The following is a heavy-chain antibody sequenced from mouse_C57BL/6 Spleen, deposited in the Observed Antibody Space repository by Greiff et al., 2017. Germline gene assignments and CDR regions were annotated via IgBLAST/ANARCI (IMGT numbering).Heavy chain of an antibody. CDR2: IDPSDSYT. J-gene: IGHJ3*01. V-gene: IGHV1-69*01. Sequence: VQLQQPGAELVMPGASVKLSCKASGYTFTSYWMHWVKQRPGQGLEWIGEIDPSDSYTNYNQKFKGKSTLTVDKSSSTAYMQLSSLTSEDSAVYYCARSTGTGWLAYWGQGTLVTVSA. CDR3: ARSTGTGWLAY. CDR1: GYTFTSYW. D-gene: IGHD4-1*01.